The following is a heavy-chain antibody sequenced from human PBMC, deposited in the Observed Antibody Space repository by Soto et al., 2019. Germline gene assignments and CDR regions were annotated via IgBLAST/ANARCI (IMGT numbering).Heavy chain of an antibody. V-gene: IGHV1-69*06. J-gene: IGHJ4*02. CDR2: IIPIFGTA. D-gene: IGHD3-22*01. Sequence: SVKVSFKASGGTFSSYAISWLRQAPGQGLEWMGGIIPIFGTANYAQKFQGRVTITADKSTSTAYMELSSLRSEDTAVYYCARDLSNHYYDSSGFDYWGQGTQVTVSS. CDR1: GGTFSSYA. CDR3: ARDLSNHYYDSSGFDY.